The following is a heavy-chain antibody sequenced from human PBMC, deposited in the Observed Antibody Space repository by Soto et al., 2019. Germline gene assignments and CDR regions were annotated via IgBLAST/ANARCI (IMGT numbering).Heavy chain of an antibody. Sequence: SETLSLTCSVSGDSISNSRFYWAWIRQPPGEGLEWIGSIYHTGNAYYDPSLKSRVTIFVDTSKNQFSLKLTSVTAADTALYYCARDYFDSSDYTTNWFDPSGQGAPVIVS. CDR3: ARDYFDSSDYTTNWFDP. J-gene: IGHJ5*02. CDR2: IYHTGNA. V-gene: IGHV4-39*01. CDR1: GDSISNSRFY. D-gene: IGHD3-22*01.